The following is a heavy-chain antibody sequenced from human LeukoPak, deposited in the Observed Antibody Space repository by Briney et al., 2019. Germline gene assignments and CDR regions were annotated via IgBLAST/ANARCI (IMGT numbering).Heavy chain of an antibody. CDR2: IFATGI. CDR3: ARGPGSATAESFDV. J-gene: IGHJ3*01. Sequence: PSETLSLTCTASGGSISNYYWTWIRQPAGKGLEWIGRIFATGIVTMSVDTSKNQFSLKMTSVTAADTAVYYCARGPGSATAESFDVWGQGTMVTISS. V-gene: IGHV4-4*07. D-gene: IGHD1-14*01. CDR1: GGSISNYY.